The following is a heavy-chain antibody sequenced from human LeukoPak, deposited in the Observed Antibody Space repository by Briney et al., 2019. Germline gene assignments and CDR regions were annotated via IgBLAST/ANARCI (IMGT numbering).Heavy chain of an antibody. D-gene: IGHD6-13*01. J-gene: IGHJ6*02. CDR1: GLTFSGSA. CDR3: TRRSEGIAAAGTQYYYGMDV. CDR2: IRSKANSYAT. Sequence: GGSLRLSCAASGLTFSGSAMHWVRQASGKGLEWVGRIRSKANSYATAYAASVKGRFTISRDDSKNTAYLQMNSLKTEDTAVYYCTRRSEGIAAAGTQYYYGMDVWGQGTTVTVSS. V-gene: IGHV3-73*01.